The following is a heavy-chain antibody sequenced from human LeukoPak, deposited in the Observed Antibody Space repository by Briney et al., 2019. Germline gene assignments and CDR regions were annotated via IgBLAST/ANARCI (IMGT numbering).Heavy chain of an antibody. V-gene: IGHV5-51*01. CDR1: GYSFVSHW. CDR3: AVTALDNWFDH. Sequence: GESLKISCKASGYSFVSHWIVWVRQMPGKGLEWMGIIFPGDSDTRYSPSFEGQVTISADKSLSTAYLQWTSLKVSDTAMYYCAVTALDNWFDHWGQGTLVTVSS. D-gene: IGHD2-21*02. CDR2: IFPGDSDT. J-gene: IGHJ5*02.